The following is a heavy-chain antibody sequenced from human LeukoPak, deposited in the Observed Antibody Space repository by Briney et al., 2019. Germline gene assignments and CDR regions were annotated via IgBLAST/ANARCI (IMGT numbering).Heavy chain of an antibody. J-gene: IGHJ4*02. V-gene: IGHV3-33*01. CDR2: IWYDGSQK. Sequence: PGGSLRLSCGASGFTFNSHGMLWVRQAPGKGLEWVSLIWYDGSQKYYADSVKGRFTISRDNSKNMLYRQMDSLRAEDTAVYYCARLTGWTLFDSWGQGTLVTVSS. CDR1: GFTFNSHG. CDR3: ARLTGWTLFDS. D-gene: IGHD2-15*01.